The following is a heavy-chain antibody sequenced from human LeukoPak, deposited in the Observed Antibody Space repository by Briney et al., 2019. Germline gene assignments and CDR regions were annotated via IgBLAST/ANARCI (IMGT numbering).Heavy chain of an antibody. D-gene: IGHD5-24*01. CDR1: GGSISSYY. CDR3: ASWEMGDWFDP. V-gene: IGHV4-59*01. J-gene: IGHJ5*02. Sequence: SETLSLTCTVSGGSISSYYWSWIRQPPGKGLEWIGYIYYSGSTNYNPSLKSRVTISVDTSKNQFSLKLSSVTAADTAVYYCASWEMGDWFDPWGQGTLVTVSS. CDR2: IYYSGST.